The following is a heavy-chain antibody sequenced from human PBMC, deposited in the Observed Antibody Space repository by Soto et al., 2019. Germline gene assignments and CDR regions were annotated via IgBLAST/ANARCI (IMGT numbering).Heavy chain of an antibody. CDR2: IIPIFGTA. V-gene: IGHV1-69*06. CDR1: GGTFSSYA. D-gene: IGHD2-15*01. J-gene: IGHJ4*02. Sequence: GASVKVSCKASGGTFSSYAISWVRQAPGQGLEWMGGIIPIFGTANYAQKFQGRVTITADKSTSTAYMELSSLRSEDTAVYYCARDRSVVGTYYFDYWGQGTLVTVS. CDR3: ARDRSVVGTYYFDY.